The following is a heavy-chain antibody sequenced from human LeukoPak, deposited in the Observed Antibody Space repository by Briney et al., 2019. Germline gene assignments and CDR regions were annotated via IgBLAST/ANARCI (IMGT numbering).Heavy chain of an antibody. D-gene: IGHD5-24*01. CDR2: ISGSGGST. J-gene: IGHJ4*01. Sequence: GGSLRLSCAASGFTFSSYAMSWVRQAPGKGLEWVPAISGSGGSTYYADSVKGRFTISRDNSKNTLYLQMNSLRAEDTAIYYCVRDNAYTFDYWGQGTLVTVSS. CDR3: VRDNAYTFDY. CDR1: GFTFSSYA. V-gene: IGHV3-23*01.